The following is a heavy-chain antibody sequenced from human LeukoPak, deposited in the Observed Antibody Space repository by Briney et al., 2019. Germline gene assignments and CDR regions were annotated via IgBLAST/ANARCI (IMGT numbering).Heavy chain of an antibody. V-gene: IGHV3-21*01. CDR2: ISSSSSYI. CDR1: GFTLSSYS. Sequence: GGSLRLSCAASGFTLSSYSMNWVRQAPGKGLEWVSSISSSSSYIYYADSVKGRFTISRDNAKNSLYLQMNSLGAEDTAVYYCARDRDSDPGYYYDSSGYYGYWGQGTLVTVSS. CDR3: ARDRDSDPGYYYDSSGYYGY. D-gene: IGHD3-22*01. J-gene: IGHJ4*02.